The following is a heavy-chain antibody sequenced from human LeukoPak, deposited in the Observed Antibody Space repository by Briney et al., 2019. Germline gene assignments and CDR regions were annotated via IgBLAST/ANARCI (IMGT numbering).Heavy chain of an antibody. J-gene: IGHJ4*02. Sequence: GGSLRLSCVAPGFTFSSYTMNWVRQAPGRGLEWVSSISSGSHYIDYADSVKGRFTISRDNSKNSLYLQKNSLRTEDTALYYCAKDIAYSSGWLGFDYWGQGTLVTVSS. D-gene: IGHD6-19*01. CDR3: AKDIAYSSGWLGFDY. CDR1: GFTFSSYT. V-gene: IGHV3-21*04. CDR2: ISSGSHYI.